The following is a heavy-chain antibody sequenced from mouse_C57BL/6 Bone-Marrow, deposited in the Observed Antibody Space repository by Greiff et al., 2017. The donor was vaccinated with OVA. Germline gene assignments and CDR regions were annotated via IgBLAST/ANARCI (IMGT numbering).Heavy chain of an antibody. CDR1: GYTFTSYG. V-gene: IGHV1-81*01. CDR3: ADWDDWYFDV. Sequence: VQLVESGAELARPGASVKLTCKASGYTFTSYGISWVKQRTGQGLEWIGEIYPRSGNTYYNEKFKGKATLTADKSSSTAYMELRSLTSEDSAVYFCADWDDWYFDVWGTGTTVTVSS. J-gene: IGHJ1*03. D-gene: IGHD4-1*01. CDR2: IYPRSGNT.